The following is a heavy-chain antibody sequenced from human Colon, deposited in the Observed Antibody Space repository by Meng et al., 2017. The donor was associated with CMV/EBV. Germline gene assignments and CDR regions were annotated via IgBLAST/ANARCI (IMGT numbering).Heavy chain of an antibody. CDR3: AREGEDAYYNFDY. CDR1: GYTFNKYA. V-gene: IGHV7-4-1*02. D-gene: IGHD3-10*01. J-gene: IGHJ4*02. Sequence: KASGYTFNKYAMNWVRQAPGQGHEWMGWINTNTGNPTYAQGFTGRFVFSFDTSVSTAYLQISSLKAEDTAVYYCAREGEDAYYNFDYWGQGTLVTVSS. CDR2: INTNTGNP.